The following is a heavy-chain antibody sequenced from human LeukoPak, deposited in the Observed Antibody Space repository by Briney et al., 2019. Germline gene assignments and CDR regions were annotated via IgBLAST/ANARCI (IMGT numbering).Heavy chain of an antibody. Sequence: GASVKVSCKASGYTFTSYGISWVRQAPGQGLEWMGWISAYNGNTNYAQKLQGRVTMTTDTSTSTAYMELRSLRSDDTAVYYCAVMAYYDSSAWNAFDIWGQGTMVTVSS. CDR3: AVMAYYDSSAWNAFDI. CDR2: ISAYNGNT. J-gene: IGHJ3*02. V-gene: IGHV1-18*01. D-gene: IGHD3-22*01. CDR1: GYTFTSYG.